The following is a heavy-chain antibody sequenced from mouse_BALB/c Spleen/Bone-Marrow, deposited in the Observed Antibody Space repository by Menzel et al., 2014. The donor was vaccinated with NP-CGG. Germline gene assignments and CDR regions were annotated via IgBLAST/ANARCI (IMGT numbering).Heavy chain of an antibody. CDR1: GYSFTGYF. CDR2: INPYNGDT. Sequence: EVQLVESGPELVKPGASVKISCKASGYSFTGYFMNWVKQSHGKSLEWIGRINPYNGDTFYNQKFKGKATLTVDKSSSTAHIELLSLTSEDSAVYYCGRGDDYDGDFDRWGQGTTLTVSS. CDR3: GRGDDYDGDFDR. D-gene: IGHD2-4*01. J-gene: IGHJ2*01. V-gene: IGHV1-37*01.